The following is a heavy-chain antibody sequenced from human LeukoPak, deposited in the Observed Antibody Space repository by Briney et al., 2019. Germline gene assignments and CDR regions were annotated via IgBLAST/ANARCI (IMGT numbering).Heavy chain of an antibody. CDR3: ATKRSAGANDPSEI. Sequence: GGSLRLSCAASGFTFTKYGIHWVRQAPGKGLEWVAIISYDGTNKDYADSVKGRFTISRDNSKNTLYLQVDSLRPDDTAVYYCATKRSAGANDPSEIWGPGTMVAVSS. CDR2: ISYDGTNK. V-gene: IGHV3-30*04. J-gene: IGHJ3*02. CDR1: GFTFTKYG. D-gene: IGHD1-26*01.